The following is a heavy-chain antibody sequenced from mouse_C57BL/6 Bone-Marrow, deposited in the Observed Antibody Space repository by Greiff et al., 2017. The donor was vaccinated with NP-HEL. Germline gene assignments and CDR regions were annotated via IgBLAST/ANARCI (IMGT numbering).Heavy chain of an antibody. Sequence: EVKVVESEGGLVQPGSSMKLSCTASGFTFSDYSMAWVRQVPEKGLEWVANINYDGSSTYYLDSLKSRFIISRDDAKNILYLQMSSLKSEDTATYYCAREGGLRRRNYAMDYWGQGTSVTVSS. D-gene: IGHD2-4*01. J-gene: IGHJ4*01. CDR1: GFTFSDYS. CDR2: INYDGSST. V-gene: IGHV5-16*01. CDR3: AREGGLRRRNYAMDY.